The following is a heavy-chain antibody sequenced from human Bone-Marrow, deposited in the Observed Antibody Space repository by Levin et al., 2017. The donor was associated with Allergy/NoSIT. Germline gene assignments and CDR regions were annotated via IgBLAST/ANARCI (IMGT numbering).Heavy chain of an antibody. D-gene: IGHD3-10*01. J-gene: IGHJ4*02. CDR2: INANTGVT. CDR3: ARDFYGSGRPLDY. CDR1: GHTFSKYY. Sequence: GESLKISCKASGHTFSKYYVHWVRQAPGQGLEWMGRINANTGVTMYARKFQGRVTMTTDTSVTTAHLEFRSLRYDDTSMYFGARDFYGSGRPLDYWGQGTLVTVSS. V-gene: IGHV1-2*02.